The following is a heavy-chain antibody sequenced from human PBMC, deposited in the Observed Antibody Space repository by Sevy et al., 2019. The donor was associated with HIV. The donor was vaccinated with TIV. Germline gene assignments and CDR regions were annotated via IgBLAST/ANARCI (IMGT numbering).Heavy chain of an antibody. J-gene: IGHJ3*02. V-gene: IGHV6-1*01. CDR1: GDSVSSNSAA. D-gene: IGHD3-22*01. Sequence: KQSQTLSLTCAISGDSVSSNSAAWNWVRQSPSRGLEWLGRAYYRSKWYKDYAVSVNSRITINPDTSKNQFSLQLNSVTPEDTAVYYCARDRYYDSSGYYMGAFDIWGQGTMVTVSS. CDR3: ARDRYYDSSGYYMGAFDI. CDR2: AYYRSKWYK.